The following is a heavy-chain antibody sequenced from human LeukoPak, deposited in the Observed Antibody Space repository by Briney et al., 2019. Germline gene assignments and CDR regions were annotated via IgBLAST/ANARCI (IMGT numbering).Heavy chain of an antibody. J-gene: IGHJ4*02. D-gene: IGHD3-22*01. CDR2: IYYSGST. Sequence: SETLSLTCTVSGGSISSSSYYWGWIRQPPGKGLEWIGSIYYSGSTYYNPSLKSRVTISVDTSKNQSSLKLSSVTAADTAVYYCARQNYYDSSGFDYWGQGTLVTVSS. CDR3: ARQNYYDSSGFDY. CDR1: GGSISSSSYY. V-gene: IGHV4-39*01.